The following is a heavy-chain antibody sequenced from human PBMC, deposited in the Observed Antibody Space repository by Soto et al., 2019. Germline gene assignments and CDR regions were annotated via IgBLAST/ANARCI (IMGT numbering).Heavy chain of an antibody. CDR2: IYYSGST. J-gene: IGHJ6*02. CDR1: GGSISSGGYY. Sequence: QVQLQESGPGLVKPSQTLSLTCTVSGGSISSGGYYGSWIRQHPGKGLEWIGYIYYSGSTYYNPSHKRRVTISVDTSKTPCFLELSSVTAADTDVYYCAREGCSGGSCYSKVGRKDGMAVWGQGTTVTVSS. CDR3: AREGCSGGSCYSKVGRKDGMAV. D-gene: IGHD2-15*01. V-gene: IGHV4-31*03.